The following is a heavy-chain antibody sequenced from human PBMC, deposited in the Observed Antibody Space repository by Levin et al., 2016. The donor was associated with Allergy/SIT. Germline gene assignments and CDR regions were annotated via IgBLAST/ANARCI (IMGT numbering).Heavy chain of an antibody. J-gene: IGHJ6*02. CDR3: ARDVTTETNYYYYGMDV. CDR1: GGTFSSYA. V-gene: IGHV1-69*13. Sequence: SVKVSCKASGGTFSSYAISWVRQAPGQGLEWMGGIIPIFGTANYAQKFQGRVTITADESTSTAYMELSSLRSEDTAVYYCARDVTTETNYYYYGMDVWGQGTTVTVSS. CDR2: IIPIFGTA. D-gene: IGHD4-11*01.